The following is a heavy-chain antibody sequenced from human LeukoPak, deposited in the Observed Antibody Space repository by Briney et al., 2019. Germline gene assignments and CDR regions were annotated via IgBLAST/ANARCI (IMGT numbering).Heavy chain of an antibody. CDR3: ARDAWSTTTVRGWHFDL. CDR1: GGSISSYY. V-gene: IGHV4-4*07. D-gene: IGHD4-17*01. J-gene: IGHJ2*01. Sequence: SETLSLTCTVSGGSISSYYWSWIRQPAGKGLEWIGRIYTSGSTNYNPSLKSRVTMSVDTSKNQFSLKLSSVTAADTAVYYCARDAWSTTTVRGWHFDLWGRGTLVTVSS. CDR2: IYTSGST.